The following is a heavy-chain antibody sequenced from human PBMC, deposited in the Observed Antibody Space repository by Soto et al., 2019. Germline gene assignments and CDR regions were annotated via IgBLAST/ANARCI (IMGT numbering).Heavy chain of an antibody. CDR3: ARDGGRHSGGIDY. Sequence: QVQLVQSWAEVKKPGSSVKVSCKASGGTFSSYSINWVRQAPGQGLECMGEIIPIFGTANSAQKFQGRVTITADESTSTAYMELCSLRSEDTAVYYGARDGGRHSGGIDYWGPGTLVTVSS. D-gene: IGHD1-26*01. V-gene: IGHV1-69*01. CDR2: IIPIFGTA. J-gene: IGHJ4*02. CDR1: GGTFSSYS.